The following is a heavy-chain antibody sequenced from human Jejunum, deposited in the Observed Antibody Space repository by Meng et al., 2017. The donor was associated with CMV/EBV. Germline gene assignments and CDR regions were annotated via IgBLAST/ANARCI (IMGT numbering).Heavy chain of an antibody. J-gene: IGHJ4*02. Sequence: SCVACGFTFSSPINWVRQAPGKGLEWVEVVSHDGSNEHYADSVKGRFTISRDNSKNTLYLQMNSLRTEDTAVYYCARDPGVDFWGQGTLVTVSS. CDR2: VSHDGSNE. CDR1: GFTFSSP. V-gene: IGHV3-30*04. CDR3: ARDPGVDF. D-gene: IGHD3-3*01.